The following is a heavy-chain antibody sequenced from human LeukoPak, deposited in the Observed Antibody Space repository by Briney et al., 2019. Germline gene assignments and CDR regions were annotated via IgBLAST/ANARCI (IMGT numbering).Heavy chain of an antibody. CDR1: GYTFTDYA. V-gene: IGHV1-3*03. D-gene: IGHD6-19*01. J-gene: IGHJ4*02. Sequence: RAASVKVSCKASGYTFTDYALHWVRQAPGQSLEWIGWITTGRGDTQYSQAFQRRITITRDKSASTVSMDLSALRSEDTAVYYCARGGKQWRGGNYFDSWGQGTLVAVSS. CDR2: ITTGRGDT. CDR3: ARGGKQWRGGNYFDS.